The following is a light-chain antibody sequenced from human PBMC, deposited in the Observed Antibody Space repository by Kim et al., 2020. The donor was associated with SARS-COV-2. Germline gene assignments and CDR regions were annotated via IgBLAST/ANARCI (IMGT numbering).Light chain of an antibody. V-gene: IGKV1-5*03. CDR2: SAS. CDR3: QHYESPPYT. CDR1: QNINNW. J-gene: IGKJ2*01. Sequence: ASVGDRVTITCRASQNINNWLAWYQQKPGTAPKRLIYSASILHSGVPSRFSGSGSGTYFTLTIGGLQPDDFATYYCQHYESPPYTFGQGTKVEIK.